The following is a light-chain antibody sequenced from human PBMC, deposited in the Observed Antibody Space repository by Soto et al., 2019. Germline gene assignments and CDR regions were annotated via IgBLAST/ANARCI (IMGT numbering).Light chain of an antibody. CDR2: KAS. J-gene: IGKJ1*01. Sequence: DIQINQSPHTPYASAGDRVTTTWRASQSISSWLAWYQQKPGKAPKLLIYKASSLESGVPSRFSGSGSGTDFTLTISRLEPEDLAVYYCQQYGSSPRTFGRGTKVDIK. CDR1: QSISSW. CDR3: QQYGSSPRT. V-gene: IGKV1-5*03.